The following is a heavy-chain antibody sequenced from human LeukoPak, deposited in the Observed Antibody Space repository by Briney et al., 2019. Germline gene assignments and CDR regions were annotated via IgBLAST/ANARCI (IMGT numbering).Heavy chain of an antibody. CDR1: GFTFSSYA. CDR3: AKAGSLRLGESPFDY. Sequence: SGGSLRLSCAASGFTFSSYAMHWVRQAPGKGLEWVSYISSSGSTIYYADSVKGRFTISRDNAKNSLYLQMNSLRAEDTAVYYCAKAGSLRLGESPFDYWGQGTLVTVSS. V-gene: IGHV3-48*03. CDR2: ISSSGSTI. D-gene: IGHD3-10*01. J-gene: IGHJ4*02.